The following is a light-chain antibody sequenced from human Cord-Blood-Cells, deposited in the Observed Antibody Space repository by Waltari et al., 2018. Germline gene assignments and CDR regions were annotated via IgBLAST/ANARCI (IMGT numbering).Light chain of an antibody. CDR3: QQSYSTRLT. CDR1: QGISSY. V-gene: IGKV1-39*01. Sequence: DIQMTQSPSSLSASVGDRVTITCRASQGISSYLNWYQQKPGKAPKLLIYAASSLQSGVPSRFSGSGSGTDFTLTISSLQPADFATYYCQQSYSTRLTFGGGTKVEIK. J-gene: IGKJ4*01. CDR2: AAS.